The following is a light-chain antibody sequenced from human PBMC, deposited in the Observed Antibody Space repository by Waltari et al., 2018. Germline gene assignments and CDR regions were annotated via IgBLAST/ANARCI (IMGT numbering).Light chain of an antibody. Sequence: DIVMTQSPDSLAVSLGERDTINCKSRQTVFPTPNNKNFLTWYQQKAGQPPKVLIYWASTRESGVPDRFSGSGSGTDFTLTISSLHAEDVAVYYCQQYLSPPYTFGQGTKLEV. CDR1: QTVFPTPNNKNF. J-gene: IGKJ2*01. CDR3: QQYLSPPYT. V-gene: IGKV4-1*01. CDR2: WAS.